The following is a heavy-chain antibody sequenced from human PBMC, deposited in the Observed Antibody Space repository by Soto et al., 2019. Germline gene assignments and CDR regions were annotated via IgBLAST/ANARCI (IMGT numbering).Heavy chain of an antibody. CDR3: ARDSATPFDY. CDR2: IIPILGIA. Sequence: QVQLVQSGAVVKKPGSSVKVYCKASGGTFSSYTISWVRQAPGQGLEGMGRIIPILGIANYAQKFQGRVTITADKSTSTAYMELSSLRSEDTAVYYCARDSATPFDYWGQGTLVTVSS. J-gene: IGHJ4*02. CDR1: GGTFSSYT. V-gene: IGHV1-69*08. D-gene: IGHD2-15*01.